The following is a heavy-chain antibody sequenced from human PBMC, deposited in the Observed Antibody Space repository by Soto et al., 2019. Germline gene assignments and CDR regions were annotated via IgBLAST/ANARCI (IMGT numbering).Heavy chain of an antibody. Sequence: QVQLVQSGAEVRKPGASVKVSCKASGYTFTSHYMHWVRQAPGQGLEGMGIINPGGGSTPYAQKFQGRVTMPRDTSTRTVYMELSSLRSEDTAVYYCARDQVAGTYYFDYWGQGTLVTVSS. D-gene: IGHD2-15*01. J-gene: IGHJ4*02. CDR2: INPGGGST. CDR1: GYTFTSHY. CDR3: ARDQVAGTYYFDY. V-gene: IGHV1-46*01.